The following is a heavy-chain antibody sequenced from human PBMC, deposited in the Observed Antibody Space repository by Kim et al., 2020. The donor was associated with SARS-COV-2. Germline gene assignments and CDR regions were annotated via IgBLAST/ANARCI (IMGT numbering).Heavy chain of an antibody. V-gene: IGHV3-33*01. Sequence: YYADSVTGRFTISRDNSKNTLYRQMTSRRAEDTAVYYCARVDTAMVIGYWGQGTLVTVSS. CDR3: ARVDTAMVIGY. J-gene: IGHJ4*02. D-gene: IGHD5-18*01.